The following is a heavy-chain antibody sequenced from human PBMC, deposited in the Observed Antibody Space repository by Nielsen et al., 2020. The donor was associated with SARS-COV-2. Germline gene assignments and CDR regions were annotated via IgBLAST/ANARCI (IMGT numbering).Heavy chain of an antibody. J-gene: IGHJ6*02. D-gene: IGHD6-13*01. CDR2: IGTSSSYI. V-gene: IGHV3-21*01. Sequence: WIRQPPGKGLEWVSSIGTSSSYIYYADSLKGRFTISRDNAKNSLYLQINSLRAEDTAVYYCAREPFAYSSSWEVGYGMDVWGQGTTVTVSS. CDR3: AREPFAYSSSWEVGYGMDV.